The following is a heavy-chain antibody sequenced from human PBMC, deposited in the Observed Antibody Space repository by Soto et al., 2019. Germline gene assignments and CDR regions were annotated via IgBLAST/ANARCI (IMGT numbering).Heavy chain of an antibody. CDR1: GFTFSSYS. CDR3: ARIGGAYCSGGSCYDLPLDY. D-gene: IGHD2-15*01. J-gene: IGHJ4*02. CDR2: ISSSSSTI. V-gene: IGHV3-48*02. Sequence: GGSLRLSCVASGFTFSSYSMNWVRQAPGKGLEWVSYISSSSSTIYYADSVKGRFTISRDNAKNSLYLQMNSLRDEDTAVYYCARIGGAYCSGGSCYDLPLDYWGQGTLVTVCS.